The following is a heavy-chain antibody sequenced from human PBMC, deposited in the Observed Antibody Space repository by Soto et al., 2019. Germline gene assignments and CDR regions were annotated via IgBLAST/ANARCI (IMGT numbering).Heavy chain of an antibody. V-gene: IGHV4-39*01. CDR3: AILPAEGVIAYGAVDV. CDR2: AYYSGMT. CDR1: GDSIRSGIYY. J-gene: IGHJ6*02. Sequence: PSEPLSLTCTVSGDSIRSGIYYWGWIRQPPGKGLEWIGSAYYSGMTHYGPSLRGRVTISVDTSKNQFSLRLSSVSAADTATYYCAILPAEGVIAYGAVDVWGQGTTVTVSS. D-gene: IGHD2-21*01.